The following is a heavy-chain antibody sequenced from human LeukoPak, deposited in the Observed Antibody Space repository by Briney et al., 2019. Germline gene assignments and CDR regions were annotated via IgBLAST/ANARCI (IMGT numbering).Heavy chain of an antibody. CDR3: AKDAIRVAAAYIDY. J-gene: IGHJ4*02. V-gene: IGHV3-23*01. D-gene: IGHD6-13*01. CDR2: ISGSAGST. CDR1: GFTFSSYA. Sequence: PGGSLRLSCVASGFTFSSYAMGWVRQAPGKGLERVSSISGSAGSTYYADSVRGRFIISRDNSKNTLYLQMNSLRAEDTAVYYCAKDAIRVAAAYIDYWGQGTLVTVSS.